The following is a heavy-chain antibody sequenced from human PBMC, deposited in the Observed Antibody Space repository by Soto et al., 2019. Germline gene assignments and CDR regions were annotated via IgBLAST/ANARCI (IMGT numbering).Heavy chain of an antibody. CDR3: VRQCHGGSGGRPAY. D-gene: IGHD3-10*01. J-gene: IGHJ4*02. CDR1: GYSFTSYW. CDR2: IYPGDSDT. V-gene: IGHV5-51*01. Sequence: GESLKISCKGSGYSFTSYWIVWVRQMPGKGLEWMGIIYPGDSDTRCSPSFQGQVTISADKSITTAYLQWSSLEASDTAMYYCVRQCHGGSGGRPAYRGQGTLVTVSS.